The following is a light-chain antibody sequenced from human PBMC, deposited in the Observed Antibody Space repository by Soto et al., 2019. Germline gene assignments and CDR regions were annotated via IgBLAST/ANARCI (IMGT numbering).Light chain of an antibody. CDR1: QNVRKN. CDR2: GAS. V-gene: IGKV3-15*01. J-gene: IGKJ5*01. CDR3: LQYDGWPLT. Sequence: EIVLTQSPATLSLSPGERATLSCRASQNVRKNLAWYQQKPGQAPRLLIYGASTRATGIPARFSGDGSGTEFTLTIDSLQSEDFVVYYCLQYDGWPLTFGQGTRLEIK.